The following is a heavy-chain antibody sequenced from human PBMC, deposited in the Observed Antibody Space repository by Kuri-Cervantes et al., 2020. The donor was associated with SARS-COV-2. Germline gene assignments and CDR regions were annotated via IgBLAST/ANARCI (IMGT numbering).Heavy chain of an antibody. CDR2: INPNSGGT. CDR1: GYTFTGYY. J-gene: IGHJ6*03. CDR3: ARDACSGGSCYHYYIDV. D-gene: IGHD2-15*01. Sequence: ASVKVSCKASGYTFTGYYMHWVRQAPGQGLEWMGWINPNSGGTNYAQKFQGRVTMTRDTSISTAYMELSRLRSDDTAVYYCARDACSGGSCYHYYIDVWGKGTTVTVSS. V-gene: IGHV1-2*02.